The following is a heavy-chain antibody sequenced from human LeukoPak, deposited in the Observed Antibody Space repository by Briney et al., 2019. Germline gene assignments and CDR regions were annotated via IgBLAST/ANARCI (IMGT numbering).Heavy chain of an antibody. CDR1: GFTFSSYA. D-gene: IGHD3-9*01. V-gene: IGHV3-23*01. Sequence: PGGSLRLSCAASGFTFSSYAMSWVRQAPGKGLEWVSAISGSGGSTYYADSVKGRFTISRDNSKNTLYLQMNSLRAEDTAVYYCAKSGTSRYFDWPPEYYYYGMDVWGQGTTVTVSS. CDR2: ISGSGGST. J-gene: IGHJ6*02. CDR3: AKSGTSRYFDWPPEYYYYGMDV.